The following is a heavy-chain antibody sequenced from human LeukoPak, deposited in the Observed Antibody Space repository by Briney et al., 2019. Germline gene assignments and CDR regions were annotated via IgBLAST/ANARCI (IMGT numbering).Heavy chain of an antibody. Sequence: AGGSLRLSCAASGLTFSNSWMHWVLQAPGKGLVWVSRINNDGSYSSYADSVKGRFTISRDNAKNTLYLQMNSLRAEDTAVYFCARVSGLGMNEYLQHWGQGTLVTVSS. V-gene: IGHV3-74*01. CDR1: GLTFSNSW. D-gene: IGHD3-10*01. CDR3: ARVSGLGMNEYLQH. J-gene: IGHJ1*01. CDR2: INNDGSYS.